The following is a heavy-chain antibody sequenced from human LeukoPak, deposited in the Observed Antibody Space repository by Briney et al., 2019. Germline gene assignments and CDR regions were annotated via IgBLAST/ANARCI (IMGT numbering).Heavy chain of an antibody. CDR1: GGSFSGYY. Sequence: SETLSLTCAVYGGSFSGYYWSWIRQPPGKGLEWNGEINHSGSNNYNPSLKSRVTISVDTSKTQFSLRLSSVTAADTAVYYCASLLDTLNYDFWSGYLDYWGQGTLVTVSS. CDR3: ASLLDTLNYDFWSGYLDY. J-gene: IGHJ4*02. CDR2: INHSGSN. D-gene: IGHD3-3*01. V-gene: IGHV4-34*01.